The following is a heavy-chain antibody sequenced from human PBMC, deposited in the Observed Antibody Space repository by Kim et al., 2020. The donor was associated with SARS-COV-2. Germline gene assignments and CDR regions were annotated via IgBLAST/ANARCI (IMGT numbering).Heavy chain of an antibody. Sequence: SETLSLTCTVSGGSISSSSYYWGWIRQPPGKGLEWIGSIYYSGSTYYNPSLKSRVTISVDTSKNQFSLKLSSVTAADTAVYYCARRDDSSGYYYFDYWG. CDR3: ARRDDSSGYYYFDY. CDR2: IYYSGST. V-gene: IGHV4-39*01. J-gene: IGHJ4*01. CDR1: GGSISSSSYY. D-gene: IGHD3-22*01.